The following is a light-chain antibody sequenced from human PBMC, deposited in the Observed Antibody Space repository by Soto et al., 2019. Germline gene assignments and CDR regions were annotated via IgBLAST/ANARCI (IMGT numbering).Light chain of an antibody. J-gene: IGKJ2*01. CDR2: GAY. Sequence: EIVLTQSPGTLSLSTGERATLSCRASPSISRSKLAWYQQKPGQAPRLLIHGAYSGDTGTPDRFSGSGSGTDFSLTSSRREPEDFAVYYCQQFAGSPYTFGQWTKLEIK. CDR1: PSISRSK. CDR3: QQFAGSPYT. V-gene: IGKV3-20*01.